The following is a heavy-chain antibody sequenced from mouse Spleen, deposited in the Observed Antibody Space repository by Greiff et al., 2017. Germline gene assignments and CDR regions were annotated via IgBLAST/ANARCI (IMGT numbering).Heavy chain of an antibody. Sequence: VQRVESGAELARPGASVKLSCKASGYTFTSYGISWVKQRTGQGLEWIGEIYPRSGNTYYNEKFKGKATLTADKSSSTAYMELRSLTSEDSAVYFCARFDYDPWFAYWGQGTLVTVSA. J-gene: IGHJ3*01. CDR2: IYPRSGNT. CDR3: ARFDYDPWFAY. D-gene: IGHD2-4*01. V-gene: IGHV1-81*01. CDR1: GYTFTSYG.